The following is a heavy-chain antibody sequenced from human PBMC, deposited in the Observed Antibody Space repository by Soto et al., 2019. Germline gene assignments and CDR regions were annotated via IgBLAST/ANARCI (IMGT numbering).Heavy chain of an antibody. CDR1: GGTINNDY. Sequence: PSETLSLTCVVSGGTINNDYWSWLRQPPGQGLEWIGFIHYTGTTRYNPSLKSRLTILLDRSKNQFSLNLNYVPAADTAVYSCANGAGWYPFWGPGTLVTVSS. V-gene: IGHV4-59*01. CDR3: ANGAGWYPF. CDR2: IHYTGTT. D-gene: IGHD2-15*01. J-gene: IGHJ4*02.